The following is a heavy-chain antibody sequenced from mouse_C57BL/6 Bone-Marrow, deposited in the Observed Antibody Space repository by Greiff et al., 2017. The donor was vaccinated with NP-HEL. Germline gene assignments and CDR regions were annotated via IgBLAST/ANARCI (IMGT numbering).Heavy chain of an antibody. D-gene: IGHD1-1*01. CDR2: FYPGSGSI. CDR1: GYTFTEYT. V-gene: IGHV1-62-2*01. CDR3: ARHEMGYYYGSSPYYFDY. J-gene: IGHJ2*01. Sequence: QVQLKQSGAELVKPGASVKLSCKASGYTFTEYTIHWVKQRSGQGLEWIGWFYPGSGSIKYNEKFKDKATLTADKSSSTVYMELSRLTSEDSAVYFWARHEMGYYYGSSPYYFDYWGQGTTLTVSS.